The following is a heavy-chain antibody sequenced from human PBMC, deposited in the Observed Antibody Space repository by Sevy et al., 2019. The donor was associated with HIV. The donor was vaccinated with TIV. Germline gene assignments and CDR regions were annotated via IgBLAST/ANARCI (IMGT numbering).Heavy chain of an antibody. V-gene: IGHV1-2*02. D-gene: IGHD3-10*01. CDR3: VRSAYITMTRGVIGDYYFDY. J-gene: IGHJ4*02. Sequence: ASVKVSCKASGYTFTGYYIHWVRQTPGQGLGWMGWINPNSGGTNYAQRFQGRVIMTRDTSISTAYMELSRLRSDDTAIYYCVRSAYITMTRGVIGDYYFDYWGQGTLVTVSS. CDR2: INPNSGGT. CDR1: GYTFTGYY.